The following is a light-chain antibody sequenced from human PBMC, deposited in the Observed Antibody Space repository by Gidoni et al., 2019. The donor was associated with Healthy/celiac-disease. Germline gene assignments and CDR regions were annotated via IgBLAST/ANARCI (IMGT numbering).Light chain of an antibody. CDR2: DAS. J-gene: IGKJ3*01. CDR1: QSVSSY. CDR3: QQRSNWS. V-gene: IGKV3-11*01. Sequence: VLPQSPATLSLSPGERATLSCRASQSVSSYLAWYQQKPGQAPRLLIYDASNRATGIPARFSGSGSGTDFTLTISSLEPEEFAVYYCQQRSNWSFXPXTKVDIK.